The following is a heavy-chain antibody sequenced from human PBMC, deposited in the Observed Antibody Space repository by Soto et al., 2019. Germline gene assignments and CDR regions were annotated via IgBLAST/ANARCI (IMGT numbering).Heavy chain of an antibody. CDR2: ISAYNGNT. J-gene: IGHJ4*02. V-gene: IGHV1-18*01. CDR1: GYTPTNYD. D-gene: IGHD1-26*01. CDR3: ARGLYRRGTYYAFDN. Sequence: QVPLVQSGPEVKKPGASVKVSCKTSGYTPTNYDIGWVRQAPGQGLEYMGWISAYNGNTNYARKLQDRVTVTTDTSTGTAYMELRSLQSDDTAIYYCARGLYRRGTYYAFDNWGQGTLVTVSS.